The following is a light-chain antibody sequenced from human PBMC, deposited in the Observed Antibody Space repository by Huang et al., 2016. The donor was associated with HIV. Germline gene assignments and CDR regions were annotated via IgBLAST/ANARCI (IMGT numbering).Light chain of an antibody. CDR3: MQGTHWPPT. J-gene: IGKJ1*01. Sequence: DVVTTQSPLSLPVTLGQPASISCRSSQSLVHSDGNTYLNWFQQRPGQSPRRLIYKVSNRDSGVPDRFSGSGSGTDFTLKISRVEAEDVGVYYCMQGTHWPPTFGQGTKVEIK. CDR1: QSLVHSDGNTY. V-gene: IGKV2-30*02. CDR2: KVS.